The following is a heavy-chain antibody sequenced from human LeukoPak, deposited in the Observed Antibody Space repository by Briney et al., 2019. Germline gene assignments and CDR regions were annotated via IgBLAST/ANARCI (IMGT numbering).Heavy chain of an antibody. D-gene: IGHD2-2*01. CDR3: ASRPYQLLVGKSGDAFDI. CDR2: SIPIFGTA. V-gene: IGHV1-69*13. J-gene: IGHJ3*02. CDR1: GGTFSSYA. Sequence: SVTVSCKASGGTFSSYAISWVRQSPGQGLEWMGGSIPIFGTANYAQKIQGRVTITADESTSTAYMELSSLRSEDTAVYYCASRPYQLLVGKSGDAFDIWGQGTMVTVSS.